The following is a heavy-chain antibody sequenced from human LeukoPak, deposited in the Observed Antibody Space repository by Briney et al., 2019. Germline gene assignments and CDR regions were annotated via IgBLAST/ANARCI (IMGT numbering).Heavy chain of an antibody. CDR3: ASVGYCSGGSCRNYYYYYMDV. V-gene: IGHV4-38-2*02. CDR2: IYHSGST. D-gene: IGHD2-15*01. J-gene: IGHJ6*03. Sequence: NPSETLSLTCTVSGYSISSGYYWGWIRQPPGKGLEWIGSIYHSGSTYYNPSLKSRVTISVDTSKNQFSLKLSSVTAADTAVYYCASVGYCSGGSCRNYYYYYMDVWGKGTTVTVSS. CDR1: GYSISSGYY.